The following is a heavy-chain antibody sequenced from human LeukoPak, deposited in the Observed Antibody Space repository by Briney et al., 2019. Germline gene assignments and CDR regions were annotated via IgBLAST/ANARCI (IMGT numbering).Heavy chain of an antibody. CDR2: INNSGSA. CDR3: ARLDSVNYGIQDAFDV. CDR1: GGSFSGYC. D-gene: IGHD4-17*01. V-gene: IGHV4-34*01. Sequence: SETLSLTCAVYGGSFSGYCWSWIRQPPGKGLEWIGEINNSGSANYNPSPKSRVTISVDTSKNQFSLILSSVTAADTAVYYCARLDSVNYGIQDAFDVWGQGTKVIVSS. J-gene: IGHJ3*01.